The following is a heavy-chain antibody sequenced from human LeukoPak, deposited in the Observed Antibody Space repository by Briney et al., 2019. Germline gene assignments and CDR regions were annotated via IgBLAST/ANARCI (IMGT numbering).Heavy chain of an antibody. J-gene: IGHJ6*02. CDR1: GLTVSSNY. Sequence: GGSLRLSCAASGLTVSSNYMSWVRQAPGEGLVWVARISTDGSSTMYADSVKGRFTISRDNAKNSLYLQMNSLRAEDTAVYYCARAFNSSSWLYYYYYYGMDVWGQGTTVTVSS. V-gene: IGHV3-74*03. CDR3: ARAFNSSSWLYYYYYYGMDV. D-gene: IGHD6-13*01. CDR2: ISTDGSST.